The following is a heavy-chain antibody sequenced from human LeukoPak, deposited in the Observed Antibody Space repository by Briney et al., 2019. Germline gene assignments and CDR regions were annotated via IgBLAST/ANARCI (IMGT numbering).Heavy chain of an antibody. V-gene: IGHV4-39*07. J-gene: IGHJ4*02. CDR2: IYYSGST. CDR3: ARVLVARRLDPPTIGNRYYFDY. CDR1: GGSISSSSYY. Sequence: SETLSLTCTVSGGSISSSSYYWGWIRQPPGKGLEWIGSIYYSGSTYYNPSLKSRVTISVDTSKNQFSLKLSSVTAADTAVYYCARVLVARRLDPPTIGNRYYFDYWGQGTLVTVSP. D-gene: IGHD6-6*01.